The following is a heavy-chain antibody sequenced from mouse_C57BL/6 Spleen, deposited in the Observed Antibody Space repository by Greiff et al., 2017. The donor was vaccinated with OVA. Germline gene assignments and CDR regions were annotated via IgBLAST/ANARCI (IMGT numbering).Heavy chain of an antibody. Sequence: QVQLQQSGAELVKPGASVKISCKASGYAFSSYWMNWVKQRPGKGLEWIGQIYPGDGDTNYNGKFKGKATLTADKSSSTAYMQLSSLTSEDSAVXFCARSGCYGYGLFAYWGQGTLVTVSA. J-gene: IGHJ3*01. CDR2: IYPGDGDT. V-gene: IGHV1-80*01. D-gene: IGHD1-1*01. CDR3: ARSGCYGYGLFAY. CDR1: GYAFSSYW.